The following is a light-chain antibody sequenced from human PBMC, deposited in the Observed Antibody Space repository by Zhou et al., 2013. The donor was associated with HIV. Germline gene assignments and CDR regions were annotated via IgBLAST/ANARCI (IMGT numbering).Light chain of an antibody. CDR1: QSISSNY. Sequence: DIVLSQSPGTLSLSPGESTTLSCRASQSISSNYLAWYQQKPGQAPRLLIYGTSTRATGIPARFSGSGSGTDFTLTISSLEPEDFAVYYCQQRSNWAFFTFGPGTKVDIK. V-gene: IGKV3D-20*02. CDR3: QQRSNWAFFT. CDR2: GTS. J-gene: IGKJ3*01.